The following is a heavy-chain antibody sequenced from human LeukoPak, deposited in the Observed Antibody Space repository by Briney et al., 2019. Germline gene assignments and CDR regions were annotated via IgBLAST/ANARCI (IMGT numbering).Heavy chain of an antibody. J-gene: IGHJ4*02. CDR3: ARAGVVGATDLNFDY. CDR2: IYHSGSI. D-gene: IGHD1-26*01. V-gene: IGHV4-30-2*01. Sequence: PSETLSLTCAVSGGSISSGGYSWSWIRQPPGKGLEWIGYIYHSGSIYYNPSLKSRVTISVDRSKNQFSLKLSSVTAADTAVYYCARAGVVGATDLNFDYWGQGTLVTVSS. CDR1: GGSISSGGYS.